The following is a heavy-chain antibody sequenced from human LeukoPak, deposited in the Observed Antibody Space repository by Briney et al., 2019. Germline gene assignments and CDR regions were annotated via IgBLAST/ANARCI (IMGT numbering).Heavy chain of an antibody. CDR1: GGSVRDHY. CDR3: ARCITMVRGAPDWFDP. CDR2: IHHSGST. V-gene: IGHV4-34*01. Sequence: PSETLSLTCAVSGGSVRDHYWSWIRQPPGKGLEWIAEIHHSGSTKYNPSLQSRVTISMDTSKNQFSLKLSSVTAADTAVYYCARCITMVRGAPDWFDPWGQGTLVTVSS. J-gene: IGHJ5*02. D-gene: IGHD3-10*01.